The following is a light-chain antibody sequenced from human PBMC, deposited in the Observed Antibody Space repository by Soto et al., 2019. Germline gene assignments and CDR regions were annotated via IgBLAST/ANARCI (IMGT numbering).Light chain of an antibody. CDR2: WAS. CDR3: QQYYSTPPLFT. Sequence: DIVMTQSPDSLAVSLGERATINCKSSQSVLYSSNNKNYLAWYQQKPGQPPKLLIYWASTRESGVPDRFSGSGSGTDFTLTISSLQAEDVALYYCQQYYSTPPLFTFGPGTKVDIK. CDR1: QSVLYSSNNKNY. J-gene: IGKJ3*01. V-gene: IGKV4-1*01.